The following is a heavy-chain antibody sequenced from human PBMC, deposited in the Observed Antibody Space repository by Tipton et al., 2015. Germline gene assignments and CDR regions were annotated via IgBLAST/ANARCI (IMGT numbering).Heavy chain of an antibody. CDR2: IYYSGST. J-gene: IGHJ5*02. CDR1: GGSISSAGFY. D-gene: IGHD2-8*02. Sequence: TLSLTCTVSGGSISSAGFYWSWIRQHPGKGLEWIGYIYYSGSTYYNPSLKSRLAISIDTSKNQFSLKLTSVTAADTAVYFCARHGGSQFDTGGSWGWFDPWGQGTLVTVSS. CDR3: ARHGGSQFDTGGSWGWFDP. V-gene: IGHV4-31*03.